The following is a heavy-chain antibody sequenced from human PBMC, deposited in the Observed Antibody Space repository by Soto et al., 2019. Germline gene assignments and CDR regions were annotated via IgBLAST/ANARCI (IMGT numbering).Heavy chain of an antibody. D-gene: IGHD6-13*01. Sequence: LSLTCSVSGGSISSYYWSWIRQPAGKGLEWIGRIYSSGSTKYNPSLKSRVIMSVDTSKNQFSLKLYSVTAADTAVYYCARTLEAAGTENWFDPWGQGTLVTVSS. J-gene: IGHJ5*02. V-gene: IGHV4-4*07. CDR3: ARTLEAAGTENWFDP. CDR1: GGSISSYY. CDR2: IYSSGST.